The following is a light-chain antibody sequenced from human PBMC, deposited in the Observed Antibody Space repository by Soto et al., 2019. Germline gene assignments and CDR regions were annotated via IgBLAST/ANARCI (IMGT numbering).Light chain of an antibody. Sequence: EIVLTQSPGTLSLSPGERATLSCRASQSVSSSYLAWYQQKPGQAPRLLIYAASSRATGIPDRFSGSGSGTEFTLTISRLEPGDFAVYYCQHYGRSPTWTFGQGTKVEIK. CDR2: AAS. CDR3: QHYGRSPTWT. J-gene: IGKJ1*01. CDR1: QSVSSSY. V-gene: IGKV3-20*01.